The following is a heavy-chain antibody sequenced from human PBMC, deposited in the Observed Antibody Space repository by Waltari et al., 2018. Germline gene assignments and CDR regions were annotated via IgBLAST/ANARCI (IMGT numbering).Heavy chain of an antibody. CDR3: ASRYDYGDLPNWFDP. CDR1: GFTFSHHA. D-gene: IGHD4-17*01. V-gene: IGHV3-23*01. Sequence: EVQLLESGGGLVQPGGSLRLSCAASGFTFSHHAMGWVRQAPGTGREWISSIRGSGVDTYYADSVKGRFTISRDNSKDTLYLQMNSLRAEDTAVYFCASRYDYGDLPNWFDPWGQGTLVTVSS. J-gene: IGHJ5*02. CDR2: IRGSGVDT.